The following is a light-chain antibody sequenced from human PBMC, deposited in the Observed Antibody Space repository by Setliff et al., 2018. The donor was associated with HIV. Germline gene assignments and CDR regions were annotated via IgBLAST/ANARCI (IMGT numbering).Light chain of an antibody. V-gene: IGLV2-11*01. CDR2: DVS. J-gene: IGLJ2*01. CDR3: CSYAGAYNLV. Sequence: QSALTQPRSVSGSPGQSVTISCTGTSSDVGGYYYVSWYQQHPGNAPKILIFDVSERPSGVPDRFSGSKSGNTVSLTISGLQADDEADYYCCSYAGAYNLVLGGGTKVTVL. CDR1: SSDVGGYYY.